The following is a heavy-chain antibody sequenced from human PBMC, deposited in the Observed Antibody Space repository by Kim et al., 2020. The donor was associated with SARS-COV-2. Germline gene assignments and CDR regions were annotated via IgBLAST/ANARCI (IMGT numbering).Heavy chain of an antibody. V-gene: IGHV3-7*01. D-gene: IGHD3-10*01. J-gene: IGHJ6*02. CDR1: GFSFSRYW. Sequence: GGSLRLSCAASGFSFSRYWMSWVRQAPGKGLEWVANIDQNGSKKFYLDSVEGRFTIPRDNAKNSVYLQISSLRAEDRAVYYCANEQGTAWSGGASHAGMDVWGQGTKVTVSS. CDR2: IDQNGSKK. CDR3: ANEQGTAWSGGASHAGMDV.